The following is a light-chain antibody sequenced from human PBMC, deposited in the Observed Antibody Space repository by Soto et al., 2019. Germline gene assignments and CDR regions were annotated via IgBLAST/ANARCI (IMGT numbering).Light chain of an antibody. CDR1: QSISGS. CDR2: GES. Sequence: DIQMTQSQSPLSASVRDRVTITGRASQSISGSLNYYQQKPGKAPNLLIDGESTLHGGAASRFSGSGAGTDYTLTISSVQAEVFATYCRQHSYRTPTFGQGTRLEIK. J-gene: IGKJ5*01. V-gene: IGKV1-39*01. CDR3: QHSYRTPT.